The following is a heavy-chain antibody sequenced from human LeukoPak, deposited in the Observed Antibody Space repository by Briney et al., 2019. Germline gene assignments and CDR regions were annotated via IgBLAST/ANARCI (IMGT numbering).Heavy chain of an antibody. D-gene: IGHD6-13*01. CDR1: GGSSSGNY. CDR2: INHSGRT. V-gene: IGHV4-34*01. Sequence: SETLSLTCGVYGGSSSGNYWSWIRQPPGKGLEWIGEINHSGRTKYNPSLKSRVTISGDTSKNQFSLKLTSVTAADTADYCARHWRIAAAGIRGYDYWGQGTLVTVSS. CDR3: ARHWRIAAAGIRGYDY. J-gene: IGHJ4*02.